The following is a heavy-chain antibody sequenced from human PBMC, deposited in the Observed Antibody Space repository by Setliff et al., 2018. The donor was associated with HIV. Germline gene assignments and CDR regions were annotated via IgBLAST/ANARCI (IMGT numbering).Heavy chain of an antibody. J-gene: IGHJ4*02. Sequence: ASETLSLTCAVSGGSISSSNWWSWVRQPPGKGLEWIGEIYHSGSANYNPSLKSRVTISIDTSTKQVSLKVNSVTAADTALYYCAGFEVTTVTTRDYWGQGTLVTVS. CDR1: GGSISSSNW. CDR3: AGFEVTTVTTRDY. V-gene: IGHV4-4*02. D-gene: IGHD4-17*01. CDR2: IYHSGSA.